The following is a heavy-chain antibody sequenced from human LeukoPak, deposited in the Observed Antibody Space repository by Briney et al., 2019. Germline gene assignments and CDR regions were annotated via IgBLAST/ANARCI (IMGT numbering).Heavy chain of an antibody. V-gene: IGHV3-7*01. CDR2: INRDGGEK. CDR1: GFTLSNYW. J-gene: IGHJ4*02. CDR3: TRNEI. Sequence: GGSLRLSCAAPGFTLSNYWMGWVRHVPRKGLEWVASINRDGGEKHYVDSVEGRFTISRDNAKNSLYLQMNSLKAEDTAVYFCTRNEIWGQGTLVTVSS.